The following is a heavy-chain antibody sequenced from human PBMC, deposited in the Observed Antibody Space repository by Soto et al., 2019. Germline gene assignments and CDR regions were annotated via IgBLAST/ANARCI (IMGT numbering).Heavy chain of an antibody. CDR1: VFTCSSYV. Sequence: VVSLRLACSSSVFTCSSYVVNLFLQAPGNWLEWVSSISSSSSYIYYADSVKCLFTISRDNAKNSLYLQMNSLRADETAVYYCARVVLKKSDFDIRGQGKMVTVSS. J-gene: IGHJ3*02. CDR2: ISSSSSYI. V-gene: IGHV3-21*01. CDR3: ARVVLKKSDFDI.